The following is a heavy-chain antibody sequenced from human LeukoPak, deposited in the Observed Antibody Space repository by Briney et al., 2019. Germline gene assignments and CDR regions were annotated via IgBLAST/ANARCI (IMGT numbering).Heavy chain of an antibody. CDR3: ATSSPLVGATPFDY. CDR2: IWYDGSNK. J-gene: IGHJ4*02. V-gene: IGHV3-33*01. CDR1: GFTFSSYG. Sequence: GGSLRLSCAASGFTFSSYGMHWVRQAPGKGLEWVAVIWYDGSNKYYADSVKGRFTISRDNSKNTLYLQMNSLRAEDTAVYYCATSSPLVGATPFDYWGQGTLVTVSS. D-gene: IGHD1-26*01.